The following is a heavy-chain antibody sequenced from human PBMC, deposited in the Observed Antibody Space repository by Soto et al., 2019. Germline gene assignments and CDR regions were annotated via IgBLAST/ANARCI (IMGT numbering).Heavy chain of an antibody. J-gene: IGHJ4*02. CDR2: ISAYNGNT. CDR3: AREHFPSTYXXFDY. D-gene: IGHD3-3*02. Sequence: QVQLVQSGAEMKKPGASVKVSCKASGYTFTTYGISWVRQAPGQGLEWMGWISAYNGNTHYAQKLQGRVTMTTDTSTSTAYVELRSLRSDDTAVYYCAREHFPSTYXXFDYWGQGTLVTVSS. CDR1: GYTFTTYG. V-gene: IGHV1-18*04.